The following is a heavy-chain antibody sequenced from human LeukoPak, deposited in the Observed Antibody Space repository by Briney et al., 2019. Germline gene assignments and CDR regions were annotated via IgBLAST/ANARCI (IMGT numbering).Heavy chain of an antibody. CDR1: GYTFTRYG. CDR2: ISAYNGNT. CDR3: ARGGHYYYDSSGYYY. D-gene: IGHD3-22*01. V-gene: IGHV1-18*01. Sequence: ASVKVSCKASGYTFTRYGISWVRQAPGQGLEWMGWISAYNGNTNYAQKLQGRVTMTTDTSTSTAYMELRSLRSDDTAVYYCARGGHYYYDSSGYYYWGQGTLVTVSS. J-gene: IGHJ4*02.